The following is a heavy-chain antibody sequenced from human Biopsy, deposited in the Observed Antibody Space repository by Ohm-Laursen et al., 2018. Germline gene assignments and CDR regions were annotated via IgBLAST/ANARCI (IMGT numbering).Heavy chain of an antibody. D-gene: IGHD2/OR15-2a*01. CDR1: GHTLSDLS. V-gene: IGHV1-24*01. Sequence: EASVKVSRKASGHTLSDLSMHWVRQSPGKGLEWMGGISPEEGEALYAQKFQGRVTMSEDTSTDTAYMELSSLTSEDTAVYYCAADIIFSLDSWGQGTLVTVSS. CDR3: AADIIFSLDS. J-gene: IGHJ4*02. CDR2: ISPEEGEA.